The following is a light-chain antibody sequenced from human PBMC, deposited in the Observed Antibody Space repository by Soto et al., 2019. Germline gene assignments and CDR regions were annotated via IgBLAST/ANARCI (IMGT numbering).Light chain of an antibody. Sequence: QSVLTQPASVSGSPGQSITISCTGTSSDVGGYNYVSWYQQHPGKAPKLMIYDVINRPSGVSNRFSGSKSGNSASLTISGLQAEDEADSYCSSYTSSSTYVVFGGGTKLTVL. CDR1: SSDVGGYNY. CDR2: DVI. V-gene: IGLV2-14*03. CDR3: SSYTSSSTYVV. J-gene: IGLJ2*01.